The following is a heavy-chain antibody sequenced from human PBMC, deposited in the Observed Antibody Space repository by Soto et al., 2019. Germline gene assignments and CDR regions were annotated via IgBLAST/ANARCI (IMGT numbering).Heavy chain of an antibody. Sequence: PGGSLRLSCAASGFTFSSYAMSWVRQAPGKGLEWVSAISGSGGSTYYADSVKGRFTISRDNSKNTLYLQMNSLRAEDTAVYYCAKDLGSPTTGYYYRLDVWGQGTTVTVSS. V-gene: IGHV3-23*01. CDR2: ISGSGGST. CDR3: AKDLGSPTTGYYYRLDV. J-gene: IGHJ6*02. CDR1: GFTFSSYA. D-gene: IGHD1-26*01.